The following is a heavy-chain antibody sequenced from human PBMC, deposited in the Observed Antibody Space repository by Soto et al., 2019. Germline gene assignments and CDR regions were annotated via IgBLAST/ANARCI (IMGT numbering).Heavy chain of an antibody. Sequence: QVQLQQSGPGLVKPSQTLSLTCAISGDSVSSNDAVWNWIRQSPSRGLEWLGRTYYRSIWQTEYAVSVKGRXTXNXXASKNQFSLQLNSGTPEDTAMYYCARLVGNSWLDHWGQGTLVTVSA. J-gene: IGHJ5*02. D-gene: IGHD6-6*01. V-gene: IGHV6-1*01. CDR3: ARLVGNSWLDH. CDR2: TYYRSIWQT. CDR1: GDSVSSNDAV.